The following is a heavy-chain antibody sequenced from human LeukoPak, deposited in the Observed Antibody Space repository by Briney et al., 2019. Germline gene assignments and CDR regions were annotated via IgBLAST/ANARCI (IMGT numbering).Heavy chain of an antibody. CDR3: AISFRSGWGFDS. Sequence: SETLSLTCTVSGGSISSGGYYWSWIRQPPGKGLEWIGSMYYMLNANSYNPSLKSRVSISVDTPDNQFSLKLKSVTAADTAVYYCAISFRSGWGFDSWGQGILVAVSS. V-gene: IGHV4-61*08. J-gene: IGHJ4*02. CDR2: MYYMLNA. CDR1: GGSISSGGYY. D-gene: IGHD6-19*01.